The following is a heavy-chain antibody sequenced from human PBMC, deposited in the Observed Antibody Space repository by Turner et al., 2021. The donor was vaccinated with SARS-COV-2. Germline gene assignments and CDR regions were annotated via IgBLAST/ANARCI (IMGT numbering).Heavy chain of an antibody. D-gene: IGHD6-19*01. J-gene: IGHJ5*02. Sequence: QLQLQESGPGLVKSSETLSLTCAVSGGFISHYYWSWIRLPPGTGLEWIGYIQHTGGTKYKHSIRSRVTMSVDTSNNQFSLRLSPVTAAVKSRYFCAGGPPRIAEAGTAFDPWGQGTLVSVFS. CDR1: GGFISHYY. CDR3: AGGPPRIAEAGTAFDP. V-gene: IGHV4-59*01. CDR2: IQHTGGT.